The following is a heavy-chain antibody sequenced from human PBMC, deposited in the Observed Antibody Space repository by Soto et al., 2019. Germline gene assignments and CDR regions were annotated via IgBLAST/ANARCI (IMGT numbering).Heavy chain of an antibody. CDR2: IVVGSGNT. CDR3: AHEDPAMVSGIFDY. CDR1: GVTYISSA. D-gene: IGHD5-18*01. Sequence: SVKVSCKASGVTYISSAVQWVRHARGQRLEWIGWIVVGSGNTKYAQNFQERVTITKDTSENQVVLTMTNMDPVDTATYYCAHEDPAMVSGIFDYWGQGTLVTVSS. J-gene: IGHJ4*02. V-gene: IGHV1-58*01.